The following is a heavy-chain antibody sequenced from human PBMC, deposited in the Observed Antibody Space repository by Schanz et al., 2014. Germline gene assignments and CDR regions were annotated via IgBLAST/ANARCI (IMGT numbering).Heavy chain of an antibody. CDR2: ISGTGSTP. V-gene: IGHV3-23*04. J-gene: IGHJ2*01. CDR3: ARSTYYDILTGQTHTRVDVRYFDL. Sequence: EVQLVESGGDLVQPGGSLSLSCAASGFTFSNYAMSWVRQAPGKGLDWVSIISGTGSTPYYADSVKGRYTISRDNSKNTLYPQMNSLRAEDTAVYYCARSTYYDILTGQTHTRVDVRYFDLWGRGTLVTVSS. D-gene: IGHD3-9*01. CDR1: GFTFSNYA.